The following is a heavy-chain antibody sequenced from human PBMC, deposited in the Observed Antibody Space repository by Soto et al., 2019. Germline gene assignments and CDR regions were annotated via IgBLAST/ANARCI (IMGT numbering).Heavy chain of an antibody. J-gene: IGHJ4*02. CDR1: GGSISSSSYY. V-gene: IGHV4-39*01. CDR3: ARRRAQMATLDY. CDR2: IYYSGST. Sequence: TVSGGSISSSSYYWGWIRQPPGKGLEWIGSIYYSGSTYYNPSLKSRVTISVDTSKNQFSLKLSSVTAADTAVYYCARRRAQMATLDYWGQGTLVTVSS. D-gene: IGHD5-12*01.